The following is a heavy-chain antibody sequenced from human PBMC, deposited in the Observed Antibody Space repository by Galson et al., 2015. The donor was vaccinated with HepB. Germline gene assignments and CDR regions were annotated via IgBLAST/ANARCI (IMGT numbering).Heavy chain of an antibody. D-gene: IGHD1-26*01. V-gene: IGHV3-30*03. J-gene: IGHJ2*01. CDR2: ISYDGSNK. Sequence: SLRLSCAASRFTFSSFDIHWVRQAPGKGLEWVALISYDGSNKYYADSVKGRFTISRDNSKSTLYLQMNSLRAEDTAVYYCARDRGRVGATYWYFDLWGRGTLVTVSS. CDR1: RFTFSSFD. CDR3: ARDRGRVGATYWYFDL.